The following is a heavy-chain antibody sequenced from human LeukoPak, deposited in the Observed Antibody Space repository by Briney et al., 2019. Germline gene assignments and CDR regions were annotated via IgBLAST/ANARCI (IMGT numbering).Heavy chain of an antibody. CDR2: IIPILGIA. J-gene: IGHJ5*02. CDR3: ARAGSGSSILP. D-gene: IGHD3-10*01. CDR1: GGTFSSYA. Sequence: GASVKVSCKASGGTFSSYAISWVRQAPGQGLEWMGRIIPILGIANYAQKFQGRITITADKSTSTAYMELSSLRSEDTAAYYCARAGSGSSILPWGQGTLVTVSS. V-gene: IGHV1-69*04.